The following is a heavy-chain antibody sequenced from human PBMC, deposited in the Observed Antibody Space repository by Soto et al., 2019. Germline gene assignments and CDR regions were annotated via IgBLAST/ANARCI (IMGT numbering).Heavy chain of an antibody. CDR3: AKEVWGYCSGGTCYSFDY. D-gene: IGHD2-15*01. CDR2: MSYDGSNK. CDR1: GFTFSNYG. Sequence: GGSLRLSCAASGFTFSNYGMHWFRQAPGKWLEWVAVMSYDGSNKYYADSVKGRFTISRDNSKNTLYLQMNSLRPEDTAVYYCAKEVWGYCSGGTCYSFDYWGQGXLVTVYS. J-gene: IGHJ4*02. V-gene: IGHV3-30*18.